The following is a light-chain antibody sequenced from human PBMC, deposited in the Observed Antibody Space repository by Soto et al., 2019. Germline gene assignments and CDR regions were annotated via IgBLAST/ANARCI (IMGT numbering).Light chain of an antibody. CDR1: SSDIGNYDF. V-gene: IGLV2-8*01. J-gene: IGLJ3*02. CDR2: EVS. Sequence: QSALTQPASVSGSPGQSITISCTGTSSDIGNYDFVSWYQQHPGKAPKLMIYEVSKRPSGVPDRFSGSKSGNTASLTASGLQAEDEADYYCSSYAGSNNFEVFGGGTKLTVL. CDR3: SSYAGSNNFEV.